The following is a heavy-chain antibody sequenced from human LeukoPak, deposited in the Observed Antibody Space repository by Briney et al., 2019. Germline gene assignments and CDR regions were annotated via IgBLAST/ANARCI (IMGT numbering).Heavy chain of an antibody. D-gene: IGHD3-22*01. J-gene: IGHJ3*02. CDR2: INPNSGGT. CDR1: GYPFIGYF. CDR3: ARANYYDSIGDAFDI. Sequence: ASVKVSCKASGYPFIGYFIHWVRQAPGLGLEWMGWINPNSGGTNYAQKFQGWVTMTRDTSINTAYMELSSLKSDDTAVYYCARANYYDSIGDAFDIWGQGTMVTVSS. V-gene: IGHV1-2*04.